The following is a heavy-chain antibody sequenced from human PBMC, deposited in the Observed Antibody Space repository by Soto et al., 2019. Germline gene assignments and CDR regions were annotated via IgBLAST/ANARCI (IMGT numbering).Heavy chain of an antibody. J-gene: IGHJ4*02. CDR3: AKTSKFLTPYPLFDY. Sequence: GSLRLSCAASGLTSSSYAMSWVRQAPGKGLEWVSPISGSGGSTYYADSVKGRFTISRDNSKNTLYLQMNSLRAEDTAVYYCAKTSKFLTPYPLFDYWGQGTLVTVSS. CDR1: GLTSSSYA. V-gene: IGHV3-23*01. D-gene: IGHD2-21*01. CDR2: ISGSGGST.